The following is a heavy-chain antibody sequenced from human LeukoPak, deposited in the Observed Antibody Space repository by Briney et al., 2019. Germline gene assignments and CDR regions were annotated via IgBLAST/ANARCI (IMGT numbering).Heavy chain of an antibody. CDR2: IYSGGNT. V-gene: IGHV3-53*01. J-gene: IGHJ2*01. CDR3: ARGLIWFFDL. CDR1: GFTVSSSY. Sequence: PGGSLRLSCAASGFTVSSSYMSWVRQAPGKGLEWVSVIYSGGNTYYADSVKGRFTISRDNSKNTLYLQMNSLRVEDTAVYYCARGLIWFFDLWGRGTLVTVSS.